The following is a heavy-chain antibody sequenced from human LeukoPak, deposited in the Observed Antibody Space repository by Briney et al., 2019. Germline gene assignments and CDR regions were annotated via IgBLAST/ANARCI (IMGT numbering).Heavy chain of an antibody. CDR2: ITRSSSYI. D-gene: IGHD3-22*01. CDR1: GFTFSSYS. J-gene: IGHJ4*02. CDR3: ARHVVAVGFDY. Sequence: GGSLRLSCGASGFTFSSYSMNWVRQAPGKGLQWVSSITRSSSYIYYADSVKGRFTISRDNAKNSLYLQMNSLRAEDTAVYYCARHVVAVGFDYWGQGTLVTVSS. V-gene: IGHV3-21*01.